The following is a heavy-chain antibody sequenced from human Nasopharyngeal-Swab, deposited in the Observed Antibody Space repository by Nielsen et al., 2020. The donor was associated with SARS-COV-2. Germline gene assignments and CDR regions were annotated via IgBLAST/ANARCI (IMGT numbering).Heavy chain of an antibody. Sequence: GESLKISCAASGFTFSSSEMTSVRQAPGKGLEWVSYISSSGNTMYYADSVKGRFTISRDNAKNSLYLQMNSLRAEDTAVYYCARGPGGSYFDSWGQGTLVTVSS. V-gene: IGHV3-48*03. CDR3: ARGPGGSYFDS. J-gene: IGHJ4*02. D-gene: IGHD1-26*01. CDR2: ISSSGNTM. CDR1: GFTFSSSE.